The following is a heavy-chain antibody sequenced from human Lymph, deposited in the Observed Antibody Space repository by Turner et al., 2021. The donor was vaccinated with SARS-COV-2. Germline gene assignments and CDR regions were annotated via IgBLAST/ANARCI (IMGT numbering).Heavy chain of an antibody. CDR1: GFTFSSYR. J-gene: IGHJ6*02. Sequence: EVQLVESGGGLVKPGGSLILSCAASGFTFSSYRMNWFPQDPGKGLEWVSSMSSRSSYIYNADSVKGRFTISRENAKNSLYLQMNSLRAEDTAVYYCARDYYDFWSGYNSYYYGMDVWGQGTTVTVSS. CDR3: ARDYYDFWSGYNSYYYGMDV. D-gene: IGHD3-3*01. CDR2: MSSRSSYI. V-gene: IGHV3-21*01.